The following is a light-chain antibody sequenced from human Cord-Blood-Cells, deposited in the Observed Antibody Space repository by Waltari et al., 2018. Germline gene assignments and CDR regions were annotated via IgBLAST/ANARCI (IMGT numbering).Light chain of an antibody. CDR1: SSDVGGYNY. Sequence: QSALTQPPSASGSPGQSVTISCTGTSSDVGGYNYVSWYQQPPGKAPKLMIYEVSKRASGVPDRFSGSKSGNTASLTVSGLQAEDEADYYCSSYAGSNNFVVFGGGTKLTVL. V-gene: IGLV2-8*01. J-gene: IGLJ2*01. CDR2: EVS. CDR3: SSYAGSNNFVV.